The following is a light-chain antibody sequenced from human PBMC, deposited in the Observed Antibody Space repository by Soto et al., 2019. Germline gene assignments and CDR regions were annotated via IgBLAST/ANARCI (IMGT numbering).Light chain of an antibody. Sequence: DTQLTQSPSFLSASVGDRVTITCRASQDVSRSLGWYQQKPGKAPRLLISAASTLHSGVPSRFSGSGSGTDFTLTISSLQPDDFATYYCQQYNSYSWTFGQGTKVEIK. CDR1: QDVSRS. J-gene: IGKJ1*01. CDR3: QQYNSYSWT. CDR2: AAS. V-gene: IGKV1-9*01.